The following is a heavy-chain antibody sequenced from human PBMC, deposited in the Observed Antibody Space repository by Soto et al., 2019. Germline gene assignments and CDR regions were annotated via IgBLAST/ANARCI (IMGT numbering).Heavy chain of an antibody. D-gene: IGHD2-2*01. Sequence: EVQLLESGGGLVQPGGSLRLSCAASGFTFNTYVMNWVRQAPGKGLEWVSTIGDSADKTHYAASVKGRFTVSVDNSRDTLFLQLYRLRADDAAVYYCAGRARTASTNWGAFDVWGQGTMVTVSS. CDR2: IGDSADKT. CDR1: GFTFNTYV. V-gene: IGHV3-23*01. CDR3: AGRARTASTNWGAFDV. J-gene: IGHJ3*01.